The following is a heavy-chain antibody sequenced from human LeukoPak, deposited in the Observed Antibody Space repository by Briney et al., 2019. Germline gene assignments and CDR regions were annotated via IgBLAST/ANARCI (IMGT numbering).Heavy chain of an antibody. CDR1: GYTFTAYY. CDR2: IKPDSGSS. Sequence: ASVKVSCKASGYTFTAYYIHWLRQAPGQGPEWMGWIKPDSGSSHYAQKFQGRVTMTRDTSISTAYMELSRLRSDDTAVYYCASTIVYYFDYWGQGTLVTVSS. CDR3: ASTIVYYFDY. D-gene: IGHD5/OR15-5a*01. V-gene: IGHV1-2*02. J-gene: IGHJ4*02.